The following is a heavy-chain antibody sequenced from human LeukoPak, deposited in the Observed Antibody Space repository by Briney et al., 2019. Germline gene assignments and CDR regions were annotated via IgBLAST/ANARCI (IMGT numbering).Heavy chain of an antibody. Sequence: ASVKVSCGASGYTFTSYYMHLVRQAPGQGLEWMGIINPTSGSTGYAQKFQGRVTMTRDTSTSTVYMELSSLTSEDTAVYYCARDGSSQHTELHNWVGLWGPGTLVTVSS. J-gene: IGHJ5*02. V-gene: IGHV1-46*01. CDR3: ARDGSSQHTELHNWVGL. CDR1: GYTFTSYY. CDR2: INPTSGST. D-gene: IGHD1-26*01.